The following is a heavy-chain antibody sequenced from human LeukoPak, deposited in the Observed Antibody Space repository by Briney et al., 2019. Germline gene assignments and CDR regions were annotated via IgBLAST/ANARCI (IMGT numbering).Heavy chain of an antibody. V-gene: IGHV4-39*01. Sequence: SETLSLTCTVSGGSISSSNYYWGWIRQPPGKGLEWIGSIYYTGSTSYNPSLKSRVTISVDTSKNQFSLKLCSVTAADTAMYYCARVEGLLGLDYWGQGTLVTVSS. J-gene: IGHJ4*02. CDR2: IYYTGST. CDR3: ARVEGLLGLDY. D-gene: IGHD3-10*01. CDR1: GGSISSSNYY.